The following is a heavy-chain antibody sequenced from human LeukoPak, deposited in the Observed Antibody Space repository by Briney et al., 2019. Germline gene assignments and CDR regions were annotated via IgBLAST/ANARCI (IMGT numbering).Heavy chain of an antibody. CDR2: IKQDGSEK. V-gene: IGHV3-7*01. J-gene: IGHJ6*03. D-gene: IGHD6-6*01. Sequence: GGSLRLSCAASGFTFSSYWMSWVRQAPGKGLEWVANIKQDGSEKYYVDSVKGRFTISRDNAKNSLYLQMSSLRAEDTAVYYCARGSGGQQLIRGYYYMDVWGKGTTVTVSS. CDR1: GFTFSSYW. CDR3: ARGSGGQQLIRGYYYMDV.